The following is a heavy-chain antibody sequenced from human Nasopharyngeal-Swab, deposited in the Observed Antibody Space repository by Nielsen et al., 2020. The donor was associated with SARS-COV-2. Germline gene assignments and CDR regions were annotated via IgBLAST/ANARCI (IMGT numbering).Heavy chain of an antibody. Sequence: GESLKISCAASGFAFSSYSMNWVRQAPGKGLEWVSYISSSSSTIYYADSVKGRFTISRDNAKNSLYLQMNSLRDEDTAVYYCARRDTGGMDVWGQGTTVTVSS. J-gene: IGHJ6*02. CDR2: ISSSSSTI. CDR1: GFAFSSYS. CDR3: ARRDTGGMDV. D-gene: IGHD5-18*01. V-gene: IGHV3-48*02.